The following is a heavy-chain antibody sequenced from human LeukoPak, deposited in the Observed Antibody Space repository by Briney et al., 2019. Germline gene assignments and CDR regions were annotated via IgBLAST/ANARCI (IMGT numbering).Heavy chain of an antibody. D-gene: IGHD3-10*01. CDR3: VTGRGSGTNLYYYYGMDL. J-gene: IGHJ6*02. CDR2: INPSGHVT. V-gene: IGHV1-46*01. Sequence: ASVKVSCKASGYSFTNYYMHWVRQAPGQGLEWMGIINPSGHVTSYAQKFQGRVTMSRDTPTSTVNMELSSLTSEDTAVYYCVTGRGSGTNLYYYYGMDLWGQGTTVTVSS. CDR1: GYSFTNYY.